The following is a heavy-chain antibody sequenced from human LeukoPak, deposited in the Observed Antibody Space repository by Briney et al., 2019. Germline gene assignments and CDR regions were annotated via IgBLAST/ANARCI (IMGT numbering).Heavy chain of an antibody. V-gene: IGHV1-69*13. CDR2: ITPMFGTV. CDR3: ARDAAIYDSGAYYYLW. CDR1: GGTFSRYA. J-gene: IGHJ4*02. Sequence: SVKVSCKASGGTFSRYAISWVRQAPGQGLEWMGGITPMFGTVNYAQKFQGRVTITADESTRTAYMDLKSLKFEDTAVYYCARDAAIYDSGAYYYLWWGQGTLVTVSS. D-gene: IGHD3-22*01.